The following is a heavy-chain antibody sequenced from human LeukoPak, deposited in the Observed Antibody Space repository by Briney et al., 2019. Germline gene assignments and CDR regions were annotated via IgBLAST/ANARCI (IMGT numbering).Heavy chain of an antibody. CDR1: GYTFTSYA. CDR2: INTNTGNP. CDR3: ARMGVEMATISVFDY. D-gene: IGHD5-24*01. Sequence: ASVKVSCKASGYTFTSYAMNWVRQAPGQGLEWMGWINTNTGNPTYAQGFTGRFVFSLDTSVSTAYLQISSLKAEDTAVYYCARMGVEMATISVFDYWGQGTLVTVSS. V-gene: IGHV7-4-1*02. J-gene: IGHJ4*02.